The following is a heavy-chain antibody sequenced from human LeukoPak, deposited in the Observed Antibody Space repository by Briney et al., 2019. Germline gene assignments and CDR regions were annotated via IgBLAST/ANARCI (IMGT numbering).Heavy chain of an antibody. CDR1: GGSFSGYY. V-gene: IGHV4-34*01. D-gene: IGHD6-13*01. J-gene: IGHJ4*02. CDR3: AREGIAAAVGSFDY. Sequence: PSETLSLTCAVYGGSFSGYYWSWIRQPPGKGLEWIGEINHSGSTNYNPSLKSRVTTSVDTSKNQFSLKLSSVTAADTAVYYCAREGIAAAVGSFDYWGQGTLVTVSS. CDR2: INHSGST.